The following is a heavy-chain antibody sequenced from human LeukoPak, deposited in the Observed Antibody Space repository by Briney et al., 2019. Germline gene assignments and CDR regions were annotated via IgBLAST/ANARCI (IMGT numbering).Heavy chain of an antibody. CDR2: ISYDGRNK. J-gene: IGHJ4*02. D-gene: IGHD2-2*01. Sequence: PGGSLRLSCAASGFTFNNYGMHWVRQAPGKGLEWVAVISYDGRNKHYPDSVKGRFTISRDISTDTLWLQMDSLRTEDTAVYYCAKGHLRGTAAAIGYWGQGTLVTVSS. CDR3: AKGHLRGTAAAIGY. CDR1: GFTFNNYG. V-gene: IGHV3-30*18.